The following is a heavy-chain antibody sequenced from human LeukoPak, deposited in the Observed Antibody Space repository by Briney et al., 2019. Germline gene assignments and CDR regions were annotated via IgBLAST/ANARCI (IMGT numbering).Heavy chain of an antibody. Sequence: GASVKVSCKTSVYTFYSHGMSGVRQAPGQGLEWMGWISAYNGNTNYAQKFQGRVSMTTDTSTTTGYMELRSLRSDDTAVYYCARLAVAGERPDYWGQGTLVTVSS. D-gene: IGHD6-19*01. CDR1: VYTFYSHG. J-gene: IGHJ4*02. CDR3: ARLAVAGERPDY. CDR2: ISAYNGNT. V-gene: IGHV1-18*01.